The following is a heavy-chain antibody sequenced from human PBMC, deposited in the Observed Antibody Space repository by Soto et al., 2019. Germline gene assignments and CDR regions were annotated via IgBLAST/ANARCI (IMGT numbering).Heavy chain of an antibody. CDR3: AKRSKSPVVRGVIGGGMDV. J-gene: IGHJ6*02. CDR2: ISGSGGST. Sequence: GGSLRLSCAASGFTFSSYAMSWVRQAPGKGLEWVSAISGSGGSTYYADSVKGRFTISRDNSKNTLYLQMNSLRAEDTAVYYCAKRSKSPVVRGVIGGGMDVWGQGTTVTVSS. V-gene: IGHV3-23*01. CDR1: GFTFSSYA. D-gene: IGHD3-10*01.